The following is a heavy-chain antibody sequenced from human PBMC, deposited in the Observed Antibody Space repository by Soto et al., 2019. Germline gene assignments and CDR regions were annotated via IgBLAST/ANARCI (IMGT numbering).Heavy chain of an antibody. V-gene: IGHV4-30-2*01. Sequence: SETLSLTCAVSGGSISSGGYSWSWIRQPPGKGLEWIGYIYHSGSTYYNPSLKSRVTISVDTSKNQFSLKLSSVTAADTAVYYCARVRGDGYTLGYYFDYWGQGTLVTVSS. CDR1: GGSISSGGYS. D-gene: IGHD3-10*01. J-gene: IGHJ4*02. CDR3: ARVRGDGYTLGYYFDY. CDR2: IYHSGST.